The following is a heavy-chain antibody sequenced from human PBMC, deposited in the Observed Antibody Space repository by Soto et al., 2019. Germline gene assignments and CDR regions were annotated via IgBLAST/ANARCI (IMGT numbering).Heavy chain of an antibody. V-gene: IGHV3-30-3*01. J-gene: IGHJ4*02. CDR1: GFTFSSYA. D-gene: IGHD2-15*01. CDR2: ISYDGSNK. CDR3: ARGVVVVAATRIGVLDY. Sequence: QVQLVESGGGVVQPGRSLRLSCAASGFTFSSYAMHWVRQAPGKGLEWVAVISYDGSNKYYADSVKGRFTISRDNSKNTLYLQMNSLRAEDTAVYYCARGVVVVAATRIGVLDYWGQGTLVTVSS.